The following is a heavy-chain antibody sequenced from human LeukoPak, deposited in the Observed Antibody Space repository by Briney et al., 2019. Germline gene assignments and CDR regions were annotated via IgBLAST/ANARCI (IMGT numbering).Heavy chain of an antibody. J-gene: IGHJ4*02. V-gene: IGHV4-39*02. D-gene: IGHD5-18*01. CDR1: GGSISSSSYY. CDR3: ARLTLDTAMVKYYFDY. CDR2: IYYSGST. Sequence: PSETLSLTCTVSGGSISSSSYYWGWIRQPPGKGLEWIGSIYYSGSTYYNPSLKSRVTISVDTSKNHFSLKLSSVTAADTAVYYCARLTLDTAMVKYYFDYWGQGTLVTVSS.